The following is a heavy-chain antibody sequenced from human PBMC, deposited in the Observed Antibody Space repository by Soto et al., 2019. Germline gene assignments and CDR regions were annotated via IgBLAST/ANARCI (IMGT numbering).Heavy chain of an antibody. CDR2: IIPIFGTA. CDR3: AGGPNYYDSSGYSRGVDY. J-gene: IGHJ4*02. CDR1: GGTFSSYA. Sequence: QVQLVQSGAEVKKPGSSVKVSCKASGGTFSSYAISWVRQAPGQGLEWMGGIIPIFGTANYAQKFQGRVTITADESTSTAYMELSSLRSEDTAVYYCAGGPNYYDSSGYSRGVDYWGQGTLVTVSS. V-gene: IGHV1-69*01. D-gene: IGHD3-22*01.